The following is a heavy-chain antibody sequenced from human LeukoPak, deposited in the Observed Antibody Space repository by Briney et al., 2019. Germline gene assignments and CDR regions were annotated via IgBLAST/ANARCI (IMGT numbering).Heavy chain of an antibody. CDR3: WIYYYDSSGYYGGYFDY. CDR2: IRYDGSNK. Sequence: GGSLRLSCAASGFTFSSYGMHWVRQAPGKGLEWVAFIRYDGSNKYYADSVKGRFTISRDNSKNTLYLQMNSLRAEDTAVYYCWIYYYDSSGYYGGYFDYWGQGTLVAVSS. V-gene: IGHV3-30*02. CDR1: GFTFSSYG. J-gene: IGHJ4*02. D-gene: IGHD3-22*01.